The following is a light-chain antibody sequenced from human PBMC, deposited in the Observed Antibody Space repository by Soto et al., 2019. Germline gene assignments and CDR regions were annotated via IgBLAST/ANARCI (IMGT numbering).Light chain of an antibody. Sequence: EMILTQSPATLSVSPGERATLSCRASENLSRNVAWYQQQPGRAPRLLIYGAFTRATGISARFSGSGSGTDFTLTISSLQSDDFAVYHCQQYDKWRHTFGQGTKLEIK. CDR2: GAF. V-gene: IGKV3-15*01. J-gene: IGKJ2*01. CDR3: QQYDKWRHT. CDR1: ENLSRN.